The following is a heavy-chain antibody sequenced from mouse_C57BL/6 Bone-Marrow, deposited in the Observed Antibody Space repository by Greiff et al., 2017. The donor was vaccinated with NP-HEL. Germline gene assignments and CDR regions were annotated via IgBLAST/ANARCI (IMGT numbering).Heavy chain of an antibody. J-gene: IGHJ1*03. D-gene: IGHD1-1*01. CDR3: TTCPLRRCDFEG. V-gene: IGHV14-1*01. CDR2: IDPEGGDT. CDR1: GFNIKDYY. Sequence: EVQLQESGAELVRPGASLKLSCTASGFNIKDYYMHWVKQRPEQGLEWIGRIDPEGGDTEYAPKFKGKATMTADKSSNTPYLQLSSLTAEDTAVYCCTTCPLRRCDFEGWGTGATVSVAS.